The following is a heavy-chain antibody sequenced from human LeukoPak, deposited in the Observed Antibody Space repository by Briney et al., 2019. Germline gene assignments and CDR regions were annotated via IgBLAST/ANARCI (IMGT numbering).Heavy chain of an antibody. J-gene: IGHJ5*02. CDR1: GGSISSYY. Sequence: SETLSLTCTVSGGSISSYYWSWIRQPAGKGLEWIGSIYYSGSTYYNPSLKSRVTISVDTSKNQFSLKLSSVTAADTAVYYCARTTPLWFGELSRRFDPWGQGTLVTVSS. V-gene: IGHV4-4*07. D-gene: IGHD3-10*01. CDR3: ARTTPLWFGELSRRFDP. CDR2: IYYSGST.